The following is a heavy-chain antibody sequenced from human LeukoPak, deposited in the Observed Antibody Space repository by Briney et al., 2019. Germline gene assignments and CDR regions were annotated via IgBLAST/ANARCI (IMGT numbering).Heavy chain of an antibody. CDR1: GFTFSSYG. CDR2: ITGSGVST. Sequence: GGSLRLSCAASGFTFSSYGMSWVRQAPGKGLEWVSAITGSGVSTYYADSVKGRFTISRDNSKNTLLLQMDSLRAEDTAVYYCARFAQSAAFYVFWGQGTLVTVSS. D-gene: IGHD6-25*01. CDR3: ARFAQSAAFYVF. J-gene: IGHJ1*01. V-gene: IGHV3-23*01.